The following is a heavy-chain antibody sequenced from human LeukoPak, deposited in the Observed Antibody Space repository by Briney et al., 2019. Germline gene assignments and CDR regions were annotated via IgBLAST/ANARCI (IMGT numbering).Heavy chain of an antibody. J-gene: IGHJ5*02. CDR2: MNPNSCNT. Sequence: ASVKVSCTASGYTFTSYDIYWGRQATGQGLGWMGWMNPNSCNTGYAQKFQGRVTMTRNTSISTAYMELSSLRSEDTAVYYCARGFLFDPWGQGTLVTVSS. CDR3: ARGFLFDP. D-gene: IGHD2-21*01. V-gene: IGHV1-8*01. CDR1: GYTFTSYD.